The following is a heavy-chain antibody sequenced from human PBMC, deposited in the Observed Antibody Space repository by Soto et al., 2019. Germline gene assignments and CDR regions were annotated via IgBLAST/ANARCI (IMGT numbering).Heavy chain of an antibody. CDR2: MNPNSGNT. CDR3: ARGDTIFGAYYMDV. Sequence: ASVKVSCKASGYTFTSYDINWVRQATGQGLEWMGWMNPNSGNTGYAQKFQGRVTMTRNTSISTAYMELSSLRSEDTAVYYCARGDTIFGAYYMDVWGKGTTVTVSS. J-gene: IGHJ6*03. CDR1: GYTFTSYD. D-gene: IGHD3-3*01. V-gene: IGHV1-8*01.